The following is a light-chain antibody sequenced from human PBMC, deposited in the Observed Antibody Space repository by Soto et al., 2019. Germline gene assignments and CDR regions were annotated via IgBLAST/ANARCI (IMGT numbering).Light chain of an antibody. J-gene: IGKJ1*01. Sequence: DIQMTQSPSSLSASIGDRFTITCRASQTVSTYLHWYQQKPGKAPKLLIYAASNLQSGVPSRFSGSGSGTNFTLSLNSLQPEDFATYYCQQGYSNPWTFGQGTKVDIK. CDR2: AAS. CDR3: QQGYSNPWT. V-gene: IGKV1-39*01. CDR1: QTVSTY.